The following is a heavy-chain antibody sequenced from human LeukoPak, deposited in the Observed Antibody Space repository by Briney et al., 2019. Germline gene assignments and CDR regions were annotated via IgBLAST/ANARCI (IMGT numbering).Heavy chain of an antibody. Sequence: GGSLRLSCAASGFTFSSYAINWVRQAPGKGLEWVSGISFRGGSTFYADSVKGRFTISRDNSKNTLYLQMNSLRAEDTAIYHCARGEYSGYDQHYFDYWGQGTLVTVSS. J-gene: IGHJ4*02. CDR3: ARGEYSGYDQHYFDY. V-gene: IGHV3-23*01. CDR2: ISFRGGST. D-gene: IGHD5-12*01. CDR1: GFTFSSYA.